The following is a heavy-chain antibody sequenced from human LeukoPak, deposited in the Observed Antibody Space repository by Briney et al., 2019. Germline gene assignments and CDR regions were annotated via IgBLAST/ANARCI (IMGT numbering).Heavy chain of an antibody. CDR1: GFTFSSYG. CDR2: IRYDGSNK. Sequence: SGGSLRLSCAASGFTFSSYGMHWVRQAPGKGLEWVAFIRYDGSNKYYADSVKGRFTISRDNSKNTLYLQMNSLRAEDTAVYYCAKEESGSLFFDYWGQGTLVTVSS. CDR3: AKEESGSLFFDY. D-gene: IGHD1-26*01. J-gene: IGHJ4*02. V-gene: IGHV3-30*02.